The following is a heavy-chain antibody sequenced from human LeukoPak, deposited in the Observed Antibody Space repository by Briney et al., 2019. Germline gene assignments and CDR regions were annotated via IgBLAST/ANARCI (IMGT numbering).Heavy chain of an antibody. J-gene: IGHJ4*02. CDR2: ISTSSSHT. CDR3: AREDAMVRGVIIGNYFDY. CDR1: GFTFSDYY. Sequence: PGGSLRLSCAASGFTFSDYYMSWIRQAPGKGLEWVSYISTSSSHTKYADSVKGRFTISRDNAKNSLYLQMNSLRAEDTAVYYCAREDAMVRGVIIGNYFDYSGQGTLVTVSS. D-gene: IGHD3-10*01. V-gene: IGHV3-11*06.